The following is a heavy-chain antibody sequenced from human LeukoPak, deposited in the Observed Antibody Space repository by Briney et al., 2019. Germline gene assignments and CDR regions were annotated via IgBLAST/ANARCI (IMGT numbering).Heavy chain of an antibody. D-gene: IGHD1-26*01. CDR1: GFTFSSYD. CDR3: AKGNWGERLDWYFDL. V-gene: IGHV3-23*01. J-gene: IGHJ2*01. Sequence: GGSLRLSCAASGFTFSSYDMSWVRQAPGSGLEWVSGITGSGGSTYYADSVKGRFTISRDNSKNTLYLQMNSLRAEDTAVYYCAKGNWGERLDWYFDLWGRGTLVTVSS. CDR2: ITGSGGST.